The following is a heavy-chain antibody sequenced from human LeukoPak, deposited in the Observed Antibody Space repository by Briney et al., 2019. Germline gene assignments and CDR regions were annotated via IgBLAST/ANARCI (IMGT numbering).Heavy chain of an antibody. D-gene: IGHD2-15*01. V-gene: IGHV4-34*01. Sequence: PSETLSLTCAVYGGSFSGHYWSWIRQPPGKGLEWIGEINHSGSTNYNPSLKSRVTISVDTSKNQFSLKLSSVTAADTAVYYCASRYCSGGSCPLDYWGQGTLVTVSS. CDR3: ASRYCSGGSCPLDY. CDR1: GGSFSGHY. CDR2: INHSGST. J-gene: IGHJ4*02.